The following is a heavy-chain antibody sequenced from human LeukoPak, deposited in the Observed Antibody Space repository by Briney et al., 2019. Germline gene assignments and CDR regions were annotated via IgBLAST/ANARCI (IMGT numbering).Heavy chain of an antibody. V-gene: IGHV3-48*04. CDR2: ISSSSSTI. J-gene: IGHJ3*02. CDR1: GSTFSSYS. D-gene: IGHD3-22*01. CDR3: ARSYYYDSSGYPADAFDI. Sequence: GGSLGLSCAASGSTFSSYSMNWVRQAPGKGLEWVSYISSSSSTIYYADSVKGRFTISRDNAKNSLYLQMNSLRAEDTAVYYCARSYYYDSSGYPADAFDIWGQGTMVTVSS.